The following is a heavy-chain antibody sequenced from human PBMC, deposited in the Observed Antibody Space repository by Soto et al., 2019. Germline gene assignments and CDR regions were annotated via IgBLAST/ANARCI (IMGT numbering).Heavy chain of an antibody. Sequence: QVQLVQSGTEVKKPGSSVKVSCKASGGTFRNYPINWVRQAPGQGLEWMGSIFPLTDIPVYAQNFQARLTISADKSSSPAYMELSSLTSDDTAMYFCARGPLVVLNYFESWGQGTLVTVSS. CDR3: ARGPLVVLNYFES. J-gene: IGHJ4*02. CDR2: IFPLTDIP. V-gene: IGHV1-69*02. CDR1: GGTFRNYP.